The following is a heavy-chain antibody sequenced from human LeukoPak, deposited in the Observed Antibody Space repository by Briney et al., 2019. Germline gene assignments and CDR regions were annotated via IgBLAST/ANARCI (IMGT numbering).Heavy chain of an antibody. Sequence: GGSLRLSCAASGFTFSSYAMTWVRQAPGKGLEWVSGISGSGSATYYADSVRGRFTISRDNSKNTLYLQMNSLRAEDTAVYYCAKDGQGAPAAYFDYWGQGTLVTVSS. J-gene: IGHJ4*02. CDR3: AKDGQGAPAAYFDY. V-gene: IGHV3-23*01. D-gene: IGHD2-2*01. CDR2: ISGSGSAT. CDR1: GFTFSSYA.